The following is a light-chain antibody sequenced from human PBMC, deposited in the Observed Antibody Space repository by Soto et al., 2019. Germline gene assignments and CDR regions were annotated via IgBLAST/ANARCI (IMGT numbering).Light chain of an antibody. CDR3: TSYVGNDIWV. J-gene: IGLJ3*02. CDR2: EVT. Sequence: QSALTQPPSASGSPGQSVTISCTGTSSDVGAYKYVSWYQQYPGKAPKLMIYEVTKRPSGVPDRFSGSKSGNTASLTVSGLQAEDEADYYGTSYVGNDIWVFGGGTKVTV. CDR1: SSDVGAYKY. V-gene: IGLV2-8*01.